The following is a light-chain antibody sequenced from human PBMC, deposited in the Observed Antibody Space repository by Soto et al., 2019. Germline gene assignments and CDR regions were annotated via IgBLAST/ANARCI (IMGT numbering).Light chain of an antibody. CDR2: EVS. Sequence: QSALTQPASVSGSPGQSITISCTGTSSDVGGYNYVSWYQQHPGKAPKLMICEVSNRPSGVSNRFSGSKSGNTASLTISGLQAEDEADYSCSSYRSSSTLVVFGGGTKLTVL. CDR3: SSYRSSSTLVV. V-gene: IGLV2-14*01. J-gene: IGLJ2*01. CDR1: SSDVGGYNY.